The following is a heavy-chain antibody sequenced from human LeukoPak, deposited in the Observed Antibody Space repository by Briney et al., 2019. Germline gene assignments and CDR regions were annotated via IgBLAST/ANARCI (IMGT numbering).Heavy chain of an antibody. J-gene: IGHJ4*02. Sequence: GASLRLSCAASGFIFRNYAMSWVRQAPGKGLEWVSAITGSGDTTYYADSVKGRFTISRDNSKNTLYVEMNTLRAEDTAVYYCARDYYDSSGYYYVGGWVDYWGQGTLVTVSS. CDR1: GFIFRNYA. CDR2: ITGSGDTT. D-gene: IGHD3-22*01. CDR3: ARDYYDSSGYYYVGGWVDY. V-gene: IGHV3-23*01.